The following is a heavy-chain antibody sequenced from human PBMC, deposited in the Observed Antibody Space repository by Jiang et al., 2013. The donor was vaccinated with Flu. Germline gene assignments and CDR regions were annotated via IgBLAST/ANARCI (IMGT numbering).Heavy chain of an antibody. Sequence: PGLVKPSETLSLTCTVSGGSISSYYWSWIRQPAGKGLEWIGRIYTSGSTNYNPSLKSRVAMSVDTSKNQSSLKLSSVTAADTAVYYCARVATGTTRYYYYMDVWGKGTTVTVSS. CDR1: GGSISSYY. J-gene: IGHJ6*03. V-gene: IGHV4-4*07. CDR3: ARVATGTTRYYYYMDV. CDR2: IYTSGST. D-gene: IGHD1-7*01.